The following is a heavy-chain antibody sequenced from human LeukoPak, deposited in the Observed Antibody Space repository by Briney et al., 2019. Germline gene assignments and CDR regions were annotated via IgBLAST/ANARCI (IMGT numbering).Heavy chain of an antibody. D-gene: IGHD3-22*01. V-gene: IGHV3-30*02. Sequence: GGSRRPSCPEPKFTFSSYGMHWFRQAPGKGLEWVAFIRYDESNKYYTGSVKGRFTISRDKSKNTFCLQMNSLRDEDTAVYYCAKNLGYDSSGPPYDWGQGTLVTVSS. CDR3: AKNLGYDSSGPPYD. CDR2: IRYDESNK. J-gene: IGHJ4*02. CDR1: KFTFSSYG.